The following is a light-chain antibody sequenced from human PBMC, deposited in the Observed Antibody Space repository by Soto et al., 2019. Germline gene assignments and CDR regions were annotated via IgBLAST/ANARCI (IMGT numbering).Light chain of an antibody. CDR1: QSISSH. V-gene: IGKV1-39*01. CDR2: GAS. CDR3: QQSFGTSRT. J-gene: IGKJ2*01. Sequence: DIQMTQSPSSLSASVGDRVSISCRASQSISSHLNWYQQRPGKAPKLLIFGASTLQTGVPSRFSGSGSGTDFSLSIGRLHPEDFATYFCQQSFGTSRTFGQGTRLEVK.